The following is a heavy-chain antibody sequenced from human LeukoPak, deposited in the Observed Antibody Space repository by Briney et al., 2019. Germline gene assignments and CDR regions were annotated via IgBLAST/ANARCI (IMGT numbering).Heavy chain of an antibody. J-gene: IGHJ4*02. CDR1: GFTFSTYA. CDR3: AKTSRVNSGYDSPFDY. V-gene: IGHV3-23*01. D-gene: IGHD5-12*01. Sequence: GGSPRLSCAASGFTFSTYAMSWVRQAPGKGLEWVSDLRGSGTDTYYADSVRGRFTISRDNSKNTLYLQMNSLRAEDTAIYYCAKTSRVNSGYDSPFDYWGQGTLVTVTS. CDR2: LRGSGTDT.